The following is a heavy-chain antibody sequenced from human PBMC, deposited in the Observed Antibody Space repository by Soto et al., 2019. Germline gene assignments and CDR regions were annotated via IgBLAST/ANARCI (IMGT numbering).Heavy chain of an antibody. Sequence: SVKVSCKASGGTFSSYAISWVRQAPGQGLEWMGGIIPIFGTANYAQKFQGRVTITADKSTSTAYMELSSLRSEETAVYYCARREQLTTENLIVTGYLSDYFYYGMDVWGQGTTVTVSS. CDR3: ARREQLTTENLIVTGYLSDYFYYGMDV. J-gene: IGHJ6*02. CDR2: IIPIFGTA. D-gene: IGHD3-9*01. CDR1: GGTFSSYA. V-gene: IGHV1-69*06.